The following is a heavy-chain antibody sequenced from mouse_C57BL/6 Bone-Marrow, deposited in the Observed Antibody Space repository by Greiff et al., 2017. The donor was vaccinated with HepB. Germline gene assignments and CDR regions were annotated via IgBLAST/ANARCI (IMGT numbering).Heavy chain of an antibody. Sequence: EVMLVESGGGLVKPGGSLKLSCAASGFTFSSYAMSWVRQTPEKRLEWVATISDGGSYTYYPDNVKGRFTISRDNAKNNLYLQMSHLKSEDTAMYYCARGDDSSLYYYAMDYWGQGTSVTVSS. J-gene: IGHJ4*01. V-gene: IGHV5-4*03. CDR1: GFTFSSYA. CDR3: ARGDDSSLYYYAMDY. CDR2: ISDGGSYT. D-gene: IGHD2-3*01.